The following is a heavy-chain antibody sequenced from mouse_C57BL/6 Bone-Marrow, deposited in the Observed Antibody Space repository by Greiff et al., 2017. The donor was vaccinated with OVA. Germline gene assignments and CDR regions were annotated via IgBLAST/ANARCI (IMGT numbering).Heavy chain of an antibody. D-gene: IGHD2-4*01. Sequence: EVKVEESGGGLVQPGGSMKLSCVASGFTFSNYWMNWVRQSPEKGLEWVAQIRLKSDNYATHYAESVKGRFTISRDDSKSSVYLQMNNLRAEDTGIYYCTDDYDEDFAYWGQGTLVTVSA. CDR1: GFTFSNYW. V-gene: IGHV6-3*01. CDR2: IRLKSDNYAT. CDR3: TDDYDEDFAY. J-gene: IGHJ3*01.